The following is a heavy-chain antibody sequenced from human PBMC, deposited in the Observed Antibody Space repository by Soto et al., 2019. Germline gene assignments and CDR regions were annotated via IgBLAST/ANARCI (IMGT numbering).Heavy chain of an antibody. V-gene: IGHV4-39*01. Sequence: QLQLQESGPGLVKPSETLSLTCVVSGGSISSDTHYWGWIRQPPGKGLEWIGYIFSSGSTNYNPSLRSRVTISIDTPKNQFSLKVNSVTAADTAVYYCARGPTATTDYWGPGTLVTVSS. J-gene: IGHJ4*02. D-gene: IGHD4-17*01. CDR3: ARGPTATTDY. CDR1: GGSISSDTHY. CDR2: IFSSGST.